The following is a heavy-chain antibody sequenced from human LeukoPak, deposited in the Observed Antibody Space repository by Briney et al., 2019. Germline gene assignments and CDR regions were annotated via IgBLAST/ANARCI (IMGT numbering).Heavy chain of an antibody. CDR3: ARDSPTRGVDY. CDR2: INAGNGNT. D-gene: IGHD3-10*01. Sequence: ASVKVSCKASGYTFTSYAMHWVRQAPGQRLEWMGWINAGNGNTKYSQKFQGRVTVTRDTSASTAYMELSSLRSEDTAVYYCARDSPTRGVDYWGQGTLVTVSS. J-gene: IGHJ4*02. CDR1: GYTFTSYA. V-gene: IGHV1-3*01.